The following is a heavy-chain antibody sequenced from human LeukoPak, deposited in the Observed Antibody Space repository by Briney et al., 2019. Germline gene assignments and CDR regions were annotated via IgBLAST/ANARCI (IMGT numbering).Heavy chain of an antibody. CDR2: IGTAGDT. V-gene: IGHV3-13*01. D-gene: IGHD6-19*01. CDR1: GFTFSDYD. CDR3: ARGPPIGYSSGCLDY. Sequence: PGGSLRLSCAASGFTFSDYDMHWVRQATGKGLEWVSAIGTAGDTYYPGSVKGRFTISRENAKNSLYLQMNSLRAGDTAVYYCARGPPIGYSSGCLDYWGQGTLVTVSS. J-gene: IGHJ4*02.